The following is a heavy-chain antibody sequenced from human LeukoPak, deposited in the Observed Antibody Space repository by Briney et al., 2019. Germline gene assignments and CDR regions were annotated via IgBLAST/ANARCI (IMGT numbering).Heavy chain of an antibody. CDR1: ANTFTSYY. CDR2: IYPSGDST. J-gene: IGHJ4*02. Sequence: ASAKVSCKASANTFTSYYIHWVRQAPGQGLEWMGGIYPSGDSTDCAQRFQGRVTMSADASTNTVYMELRSLTSGDTAIYYCARGRAMVVGVTGVPFDYWGQGTLVTVSS. V-gene: IGHV1-46*01. D-gene: IGHD2-21*02. CDR3: ARGRAMVVGVTGVPFDY.